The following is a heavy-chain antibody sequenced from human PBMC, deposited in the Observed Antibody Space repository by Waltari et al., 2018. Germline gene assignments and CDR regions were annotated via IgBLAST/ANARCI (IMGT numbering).Heavy chain of an antibody. CDR3: ARDIKYCSGGSCYQSRAFDI. V-gene: IGHV4-61*09. D-gene: IGHD2-15*01. CDR2: IYTSGST. J-gene: IGHJ3*02. CDR1: GGSISSGSYY. Sequence: QVQLQESGPGLVKPSQTLSLTCTVSGGSISSGSYYWSWIRQPAGKGREWIGYIYTSGSTNYNPSLKSRVTISVDTSKNQFSLKLSSVTAADTAVYYCARDIKYCSGGSCYQSRAFDIWGQGTMVTDSS.